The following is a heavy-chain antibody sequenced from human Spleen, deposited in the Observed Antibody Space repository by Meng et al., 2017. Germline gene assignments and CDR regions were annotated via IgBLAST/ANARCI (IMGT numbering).Heavy chain of an antibody. J-gene: IGHJ6*02. V-gene: IGHV3-30*04. CDR3: AKGLYYYDSSGYARYYYYGMDV. Sequence: GESLKISCAASGFTFSSYAMHWVRQAPGKGLEWVAVISYDGSNKYYADSVKGRFTISRDNSKNTLYLQMNSLRAVDTAVYYCAKGLYYYDSSGYARYYYYGMDVWGQGTTVTVSS. D-gene: IGHD3-22*01. CDR1: GFTFSSYA. CDR2: ISYDGSNK.